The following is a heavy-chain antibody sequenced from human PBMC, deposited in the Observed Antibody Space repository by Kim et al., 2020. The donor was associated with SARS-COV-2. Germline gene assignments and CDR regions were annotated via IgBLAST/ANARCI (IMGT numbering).Heavy chain of an antibody. CDR1: GFTFSSYE. CDR3: SRSWGLDY. CDR2: ISGSGTI. D-gene: IGHD3-16*01. Sequence: GGSLRLSCAASGFTFSSYEMNWVRQAPEKGLEWLSYISGSGTIYYADSVKGRFTISRDNAKNSLYLQMNSLRAEDSAVYYCSRSWGLDYWGQGTLVTVPS. J-gene: IGHJ4*02. V-gene: IGHV3-48*03.